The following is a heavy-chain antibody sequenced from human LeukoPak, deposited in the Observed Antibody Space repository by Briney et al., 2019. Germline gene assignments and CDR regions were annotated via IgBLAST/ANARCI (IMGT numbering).Heavy chain of an antibody. J-gene: IGHJ4*02. CDR1: GFTFSIYG. D-gene: IGHD2-21*01. CDR3: AKDRPISE. CDR2: ISYDGSNK. Sequence: QPGGSLRLSCAASGFTFSIYGMHWVRQAPGKGLEWVAVISYDGSNKYYADSVKGRFTFSRDNSKNTLYLQMNSLRAEDTAVYYCAKDRPISEWGQGTLVTVSS. V-gene: IGHV3-30*18.